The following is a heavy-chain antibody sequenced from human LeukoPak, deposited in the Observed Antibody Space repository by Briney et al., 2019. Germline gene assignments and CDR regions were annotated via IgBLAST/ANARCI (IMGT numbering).Heavy chain of an antibody. J-gene: IGHJ4*02. CDR2: IYYSGST. Sequence: SETLSLTCPVSGGSISSGGYYWSWIRQHPGKGLEWIGYIYYSGSTYYNPSLKSRVTISVDTSKNQFSLKLSSVTAADTAVYFCARQKWFGEFEQDYWGLGTLVTVSS. V-gene: IGHV4-31*03. CDR3: ARQKWFGEFEQDY. CDR1: GGSISSGGYY. D-gene: IGHD3-10*01.